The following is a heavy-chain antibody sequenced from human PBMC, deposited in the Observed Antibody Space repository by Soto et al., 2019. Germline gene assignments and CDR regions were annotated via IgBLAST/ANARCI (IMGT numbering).Heavy chain of an antibody. CDR2: INHSGGT. CDR1: GGSFSGYY. Sequence: PSETLSLTCAVYGGSFSGYYWSWIRQPPGKGLEWIGEINHSGGTNYNPSLKSRVTISVDTSKNQFSLKLSSVTAADTAVYYCARGAQQLVQDYYYYGMDVWGQGTTVTVSS. D-gene: IGHD6-13*01. V-gene: IGHV4-34*01. CDR3: ARGAQQLVQDYYYYGMDV. J-gene: IGHJ6*02.